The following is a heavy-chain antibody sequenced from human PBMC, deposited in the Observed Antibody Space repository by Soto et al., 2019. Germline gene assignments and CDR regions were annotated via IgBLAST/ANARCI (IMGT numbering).Heavy chain of an antibody. Sequence: QVQLVQSGAEVKKPGSSVKVSCKASGGTFSSYAISWVRQAPGQGLEWMGGTIPIFGTANYAQKFQGRVTITAYESTSTAYMGLSSLRSEDTAVYYCARPKERRGYYGMDVWGQGTTVTVSS. CDR3: ARPKERRGYYGMDV. CDR1: GGTFSSYA. D-gene: IGHD1-1*01. J-gene: IGHJ6*02. CDR2: TIPIFGTA. V-gene: IGHV1-69*01.